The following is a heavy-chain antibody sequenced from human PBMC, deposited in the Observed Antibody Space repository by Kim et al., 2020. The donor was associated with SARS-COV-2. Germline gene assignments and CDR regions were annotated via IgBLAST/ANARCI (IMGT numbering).Heavy chain of an antibody. CDR1: GGSISSYY. Sequence: SETLSLTCTVSGGSISSYYWSWIRQPPGKGLEWIGYIYYSGSTNYNPSLKSRVTISVDTSKNQFSLKLSSVTAADTAVYYCARDTYSSGWHYFDYWGQGTLVPVSS. CDR2: IYYSGST. V-gene: IGHV4-59*01. D-gene: IGHD6-19*01. CDR3: ARDTYSSGWHYFDY. J-gene: IGHJ4*02.